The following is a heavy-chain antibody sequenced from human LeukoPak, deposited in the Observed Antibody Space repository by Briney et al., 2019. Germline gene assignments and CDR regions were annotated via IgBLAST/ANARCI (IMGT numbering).Heavy chain of an antibody. J-gene: IGHJ5*02. CDR1: GYSISSGYY. CDR2: IYHSGST. Sequence: SETLSLTCAVSGYSISSGYYWGWIRQPPGKGLAWIGSIYHSGSTYYNPSLKSRVTISVDTSKNQFSLKLSSVTAADTAVYYCARDRIVGATFPYWFDPWGQGTLVTVSS. V-gene: IGHV4-38-2*02. CDR3: ARDRIVGATFPYWFDP. D-gene: IGHD1-26*01.